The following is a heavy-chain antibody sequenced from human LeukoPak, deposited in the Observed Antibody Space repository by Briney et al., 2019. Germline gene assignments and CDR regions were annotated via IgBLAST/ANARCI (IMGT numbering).Heavy chain of an antibody. Sequence: PGGSLRLSCATSGFTFSSYWMSWVRQAPGKGQEWVANIKQDGTEKYYVDSVKGRFTISRDNAKNRVSLQMNSLRAEDTGVYYCARAPSEIGGYFPEYFRHWGQGTLVTVSS. V-gene: IGHV3-7*01. D-gene: IGHD3-22*01. CDR3: ARAPSEIGGYFPEYFRH. J-gene: IGHJ1*01. CDR2: IKQDGTEK. CDR1: GFTFSSYW.